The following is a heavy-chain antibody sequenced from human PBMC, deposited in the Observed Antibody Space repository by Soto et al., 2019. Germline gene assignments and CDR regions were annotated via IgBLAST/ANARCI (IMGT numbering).Heavy chain of an antibody. D-gene: IGHD1-26*01. Sequence: QVQLQESGPGLVKPSGTLSLTCAVSGGSISSSNWWSWVRQPPGKGLEWIGEIYHSGSTNYNPSLKSRVTISVDTSKNQFSLKLSSVTAADTAVYYCARKRVKWELPASHAFDIWGQGTMVTVSS. CDR1: GGSISSSNW. J-gene: IGHJ3*02. CDR2: IYHSGST. V-gene: IGHV4-4*02. CDR3: ARKRVKWELPASHAFDI.